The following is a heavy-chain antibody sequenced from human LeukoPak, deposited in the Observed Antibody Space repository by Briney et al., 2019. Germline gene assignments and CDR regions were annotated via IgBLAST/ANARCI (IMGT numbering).Heavy chain of an antibody. CDR1: GFTFSSYA. V-gene: IGHV3-23*01. J-gene: IGHJ5*02. CDR2: ISGSGGST. CDR3: AGIAVDELYLENWNPNWFDP. D-gene: IGHD6-19*01. Sequence: GGSLRLSYAASGFTFSSYAMSWVRQAPGKGLEWDSDISGSGGSTHYADSVKGRFTISRDNSKNTLYLQMNSLRAEDTAVYYCAGIAVDELYLENWNPNWFDPWGQGTLVTVSS.